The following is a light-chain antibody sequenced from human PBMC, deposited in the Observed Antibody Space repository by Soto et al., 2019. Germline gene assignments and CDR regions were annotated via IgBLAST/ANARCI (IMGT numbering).Light chain of an antibody. Sequence: EIELTQSPATLSLSPGERATLSCRASQSVGGRLGWYQQKPGRAPRLLIYDASIRATGIPARFSGSGSGTDFILTISSLEPEDFGVYYCQQRASWPLTLGGGTRVEI. V-gene: IGKV3-11*01. J-gene: IGKJ4*01. CDR2: DAS. CDR3: QQRASWPLT. CDR1: QSVGGR.